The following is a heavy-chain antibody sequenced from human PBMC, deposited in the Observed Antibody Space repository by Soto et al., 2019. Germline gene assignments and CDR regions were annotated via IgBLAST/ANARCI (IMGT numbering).Heavy chain of an antibody. D-gene: IGHD3-10*01. CDR1: GFTFSNYH. CDR2: ISGSGGST. J-gene: IGHJ5*02. Sequence: EVQLLESGGGLVQPGGSLRLSCAGSGFTFSNYHMNWVRQAPGKGLEWVSAISGSGGSTYYADSVKGRFTISRDNSKNTLYLQMNSLRAEDTAVYYCAKGDDYGSGTNWFDPWGQGTLVTVSS. V-gene: IGHV3-23*01. CDR3: AKGDDYGSGTNWFDP.